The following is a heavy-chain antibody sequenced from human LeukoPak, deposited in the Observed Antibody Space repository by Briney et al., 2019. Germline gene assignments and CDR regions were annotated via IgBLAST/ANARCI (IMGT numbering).Heavy chain of an antibody. CDR3: VKLPYSDTSAYYVDY. CDR2: ISSSGSST. CDR1: GFTFSTSA. V-gene: IGHV3-64D*06. J-gene: IGHJ4*02. Sequence: GGSLRLSCSASGFTFSTSAIHWVRQAPGKGLEYVSAISSSGSSTYYAGSVKGRFTISRYNSKNTLSLQMSSLRPEDTAVYYCVKLPYSDTSAYYVDYWGQGTLVTVSS. D-gene: IGHD3-22*01.